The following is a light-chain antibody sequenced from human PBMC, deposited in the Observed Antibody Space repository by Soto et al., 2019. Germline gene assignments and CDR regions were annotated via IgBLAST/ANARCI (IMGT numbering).Light chain of an antibody. V-gene: IGLV2-14*01. CDR3: SSYTSSNTQVI. CDR1: SSDVGGYNY. CDR2: EVS. Sequence: QSVLTQPASVSGSPGQSITISCTGTSSDVGGYNYVSWYQHHPGKAPKLMISEVSNRPSGVSNRFSGSKSGNTASLTISGLQTKDEADYYCSSYTSSNTQVIFGGGTKLTVL. J-gene: IGLJ2*01.